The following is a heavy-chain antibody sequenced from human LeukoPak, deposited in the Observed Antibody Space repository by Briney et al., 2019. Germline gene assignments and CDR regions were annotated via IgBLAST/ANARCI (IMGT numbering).Heavy chain of an antibody. CDR1: GGSISSYY. J-gene: IGHJ4*02. V-gene: IGHV4-59*12. CDR2: IYYSGST. CDR3: ARETYYYDSSGPIDRRSLYYFDY. D-gene: IGHD3-22*01. Sequence: SETLSLTCTVSGGSISSYYWSWIRQPPGKGLEWIGYIYYSGSTNYNPSLKSRVTISVDTSKNQFSLKLSSVTAADTAVYYCARETYYYDSSGPIDRRSLYYFDYWGQGTLVTVSS.